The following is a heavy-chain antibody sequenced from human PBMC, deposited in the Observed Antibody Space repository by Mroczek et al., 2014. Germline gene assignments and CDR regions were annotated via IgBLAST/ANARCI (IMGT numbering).Heavy chain of an antibody. CDR3: ARVVVATSGVVPAASGSFDY. CDR2: ISAYNGNT. V-gene: IGHV1-18*01. CDR1: GYTFTSYG. D-gene: IGHD2-2*01. J-gene: IGHJ4*02. Sequence: QVQLQQWGAEVKKPGASVKVSCKASGYTFTSYGISWVRQAPGQGLEWMGWISAYNGNTNYAQKLQGRVTMTTDTSTSTAYMELRSLRSDDTAVYYCARVVVATSGVVPAASGSFDYWGQGTLVTVSS.